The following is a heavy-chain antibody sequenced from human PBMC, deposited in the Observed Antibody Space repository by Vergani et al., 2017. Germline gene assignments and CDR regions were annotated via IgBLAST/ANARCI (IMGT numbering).Heavy chain of an antibody. D-gene: IGHD2-2*01. J-gene: IGHJ5*02. CDR1: GGSISSGGYS. CDR3: ARALGYCSSTSCRLGRWFDP. CDR2: IYHSGST. V-gene: IGHV4-30-2*01. Sequence: QVQLQESGSGLVKPSQTLSLTCAVSGGSISSGGYSWRWIRQPPGKGLEWIGYIYHSGSTYYNPSLKSRVTIQVYRSKNQFSLKLSSVTAADTAVYYCARALGYCSSTSCRLGRWFDPWGQGTLVTVSS.